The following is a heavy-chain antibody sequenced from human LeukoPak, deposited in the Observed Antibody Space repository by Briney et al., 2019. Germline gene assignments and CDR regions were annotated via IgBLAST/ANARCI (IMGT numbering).Heavy chain of an antibody. V-gene: IGHV3-23*01. Sequence: GGSLRLSCAASGFIFNKYAMNWVRQAPGKGLEWVSLVTDSGSRTYCADSVKGRFTISRDNSKNTLYLQMDSLRAEDTAVYYCARAPYDSSGYYYDQWGQGTLATVSS. J-gene: IGHJ5*02. CDR1: GFIFNKYA. CDR3: ARAPYDSSGYYYDQ. CDR2: VTDSGSRT. D-gene: IGHD3-22*01.